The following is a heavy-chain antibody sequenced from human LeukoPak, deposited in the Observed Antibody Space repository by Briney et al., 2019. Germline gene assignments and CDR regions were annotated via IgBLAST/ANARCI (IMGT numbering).Heavy chain of an antibody. CDR2: MSYDGFTK. V-gene: IGHV3-30*04. CDR3: AKGGYQLLWSVRFDP. D-gene: IGHD2-2*01. CDR1: GFTFSAST. Sequence: GRSLRLSCVASGFTFSASTMHWVRQAPGKGLEWVAVMSYDGFTKYYADSVKGRFTISRDNSKNTLYLQMNSLRAEDTAVYYCAKGGYQLLWSVRFDPWGQGTLVTVSS. J-gene: IGHJ5*02.